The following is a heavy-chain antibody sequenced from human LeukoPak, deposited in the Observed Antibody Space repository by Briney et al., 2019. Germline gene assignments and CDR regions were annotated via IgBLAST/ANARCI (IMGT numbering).Heavy chain of an antibody. D-gene: IGHD7-27*01. CDR2: IYYSGGT. J-gene: IGHJ4*02. Sequence: SETLSLTCTVSGGSLNYYYWMWIRQPPGKGLEWIGYIYYSGGTHYNPSLKSRVTMLVDTSKNQFSLKLTAVTAADTAVYYCARETPGAGHFDYWGQGSLVTVSS. V-gene: IGHV4-59*01. CDR1: GGSLNYYY. CDR3: ARETPGAGHFDY.